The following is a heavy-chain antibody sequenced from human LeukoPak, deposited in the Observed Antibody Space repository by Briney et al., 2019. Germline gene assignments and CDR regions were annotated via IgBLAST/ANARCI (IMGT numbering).Heavy chain of an antibody. CDR3: ARHGPQYSSGYYGGIDYYYYMDV. J-gene: IGHJ6*03. Sequence: SETLSLTCTDTGGSISSYYWSWIRQPPGKRLDWFVHIYNTVSTNYNPSLKSRVNISVDSSKTHFSLKLTSVTAADTAVYYCARHGPQYSSGYYGGIDYYYYMDVWGKGTTVTVS. CDR1: GGSISSYY. D-gene: IGHD6-19*01. CDR2: IYNTVST. V-gene: IGHV4-59*08.